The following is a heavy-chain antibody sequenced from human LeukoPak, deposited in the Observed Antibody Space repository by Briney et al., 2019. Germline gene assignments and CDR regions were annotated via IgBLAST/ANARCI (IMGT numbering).Heavy chain of an antibody. CDR3: ARAGSVYYYDSSSNWFDP. Sequence: SVKVSCKASGGTFSSYAISWVRQAPGQGLEWMGRIIPILGIANYAQKFQGRVTITADKSTSTAYMELSSLRSEDTAVYYCARAGSVYYYDSSSNWFDPWGQGTLVTVSS. D-gene: IGHD3-22*01. CDR1: GGTFSSYA. V-gene: IGHV1-69*04. CDR2: IIPILGIA. J-gene: IGHJ5*02.